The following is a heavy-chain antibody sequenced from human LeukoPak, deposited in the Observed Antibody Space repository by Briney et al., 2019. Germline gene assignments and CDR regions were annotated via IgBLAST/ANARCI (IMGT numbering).Heavy chain of an antibody. CDR3: ATSSSWYHLYYYYYGMDV. CDR1: GFTVSSNY. Sequence: GGSLRLSCAASGFTVSSNYMSWVRQAPGKGLEWVSGIYSGGSTYYADSVKGRFTISRDNSKNTLYLQMNSLRAEDTAVYYCATSSSWYHLYYYYYGMDVWGQGTTVTVSS. V-gene: IGHV3-66*01. CDR2: IYSGGST. D-gene: IGHD6-13*01. J-gene: IGHJ6*02.